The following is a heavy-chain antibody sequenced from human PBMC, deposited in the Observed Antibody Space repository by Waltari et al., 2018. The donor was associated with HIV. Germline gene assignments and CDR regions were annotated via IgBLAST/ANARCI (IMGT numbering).Heavy chain of an antibody. J-gene: IGHJ4*02. Sequence: GLEWVGRIKTKTDGGTTDYAAPVKGRFTISRDDSKNTLYLQMNSLKTEDTAVYFCTIPPFGYSLGYWGQGTLVTVSS. V-gene: IGHV3-15*01. D-gene: IGHD3-22*01. CDR3: TIPPFGYSLGY. CDR2: IKTKTDGGTT.